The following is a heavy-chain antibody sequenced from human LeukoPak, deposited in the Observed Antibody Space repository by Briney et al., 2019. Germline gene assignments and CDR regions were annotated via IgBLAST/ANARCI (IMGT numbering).Heavy chain of an antibody. CDR3: AKDPGFYYGSGSYSTRYHHVGSTNDY. V-gene: IGHV3-30*18. J-gene: IGHJ4*02. CDR2: ISYDGSNK. Sequence: PGGSLRLSCAASGFTFSSYGMHWDRQAPGKGLEWVAVISYDGSNKYYADSVKGRFTISRDNSKNTLYPQMNSLRAEDTAVYYCAKDPGFYYGSGSYSTRYHHVGSTNDYWGQGTLVTVSS. CDR1: GFTFSSYG. D-gene: IGHD3-10*01.